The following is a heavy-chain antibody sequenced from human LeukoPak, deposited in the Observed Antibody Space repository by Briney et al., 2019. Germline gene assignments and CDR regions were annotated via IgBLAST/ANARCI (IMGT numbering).Heavy chain of an antibody. CDR3: ARRYYNMDV. CDR2: IYTGGNT. CDR1: GFTVSDIH. Sequence: GGSLRLSCAASGFTVSDIHMTWVRQAPGKGLEWVSVIYTGGNTYYADSVKGRFSISRDVPKNTVNLQRNSLRAEDTAVYYCARRYYNMDVWGQGTTVTVSS. V-gene: IGHV3-66*04. J-gene: IGHJ6*02.